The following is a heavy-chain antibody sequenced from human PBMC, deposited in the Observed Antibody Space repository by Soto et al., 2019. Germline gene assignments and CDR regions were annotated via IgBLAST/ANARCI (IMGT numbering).Heavy chain of an antibody. CDR1: GGSFSGYY. V-gene: IGHV4-34*01. CDR3: ARGKLSDYVWGSYRYHFDY. Sequence: SETLSLTCAVYGGSFSGYYWSWIRQPPGKGREWIGEINHSGSTNYNPSLNSRVTISVDTSKTQFSLKLSSVTAADTAVYYCARGKLSDYVWGSYRYHFDYWGQGTVVTVSS. J-gene: IGHJ4*02. CDR2: INHSGST. D-gene: IGHD3-16*02.